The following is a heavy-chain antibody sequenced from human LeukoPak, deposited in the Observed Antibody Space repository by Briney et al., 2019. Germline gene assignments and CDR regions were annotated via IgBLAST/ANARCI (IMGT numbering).Heavy chain of an antibody. CDR3: TTYHYDTSGYYYVTY. CDR1: GFTFGDYA. D-gene: IGHD3-22*01. V-gene: IGHV3-49*04. Sequence: GRSLRLSCTASGFTFGDYAMSWVRQAPGEGLEWVGFIRSKDYGGTADYAASLKGRFTISRDDSKNIAYLHLISLKTEDTAVYYCTTYHYDTSGYYYVTYWGQGTLVTVSS. CDR2: IRSKDYGGTA. J-gene: IGHJ4*02.